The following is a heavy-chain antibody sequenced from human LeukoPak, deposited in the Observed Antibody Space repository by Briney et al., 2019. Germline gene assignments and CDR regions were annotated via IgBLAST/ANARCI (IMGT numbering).Heavy chain of an antibody. Sequence: GASVKVSCKASGYTFTGYYMHWVRQAPGQGLEWMGWINPNSGGTNYAQKFQGRVTMTRDTSISTAYMELSRLRSDDTAVYYCARDLTVTTLLTHMDVWGKGTTVTVSS. CDR2: INPNSGGT. CDR1: GYTFTGYY. J-gene: IGHJ6*03. CDR3: ARDLTVTTLLTHMDV. D-gene: IGHD4-11*01. V-gene: IGHV1-2*02.